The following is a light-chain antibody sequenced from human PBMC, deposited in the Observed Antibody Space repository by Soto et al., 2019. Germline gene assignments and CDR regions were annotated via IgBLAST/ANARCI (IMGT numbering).Light chain of an antibody. CDR2: AAS. CDR1: QSISSY. CDR3: QHYNSYRWT. V-gene: IGKV1-39*01. Sequence: DIQMTQSPSSLSASVGDRVTITCRASQSISSYLNWYQQKPGKAPKLLIYAASSLQSGVPSRFSGSGSGTEFTLTISSLQPDDFATYYCQHYNSYRWTFGQGTKGDIK. J-gene: IGKJ1*01.